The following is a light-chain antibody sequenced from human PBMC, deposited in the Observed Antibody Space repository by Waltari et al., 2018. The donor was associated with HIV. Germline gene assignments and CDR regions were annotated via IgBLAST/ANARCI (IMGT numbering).Light chain of an antibody. Sequence: QSLLAQPRSVSGTPGQRVNISCSGSNSNVRHNYVYWYQQVPGVAPTLRIYRNNQRPSGVPDRFSGSKAGTSASLAISGLRTEDEGDYYCAAWDDRLSGRLFGGGTKVTVL. V-gene: IGLV1-47*01. CDR2: RNN. CDR3: AAWDDRLSGRL. CDR1: NSNVRHNY. J-gene: IGLJ2*01.